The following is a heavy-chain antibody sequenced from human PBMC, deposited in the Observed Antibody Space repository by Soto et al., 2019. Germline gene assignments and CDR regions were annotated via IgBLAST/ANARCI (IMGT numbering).Heavy chain of an antibody. J-gene: IGHJ6*02. Sequence: EVQLVESGGGLVQPGGSLRLSCEASGFTFRNYDMHWVRQGTGKGLEWDSGISAAGDPDYADSVEGRFTISRENAQNSFFLRMNSLRVGDTAVYYCARTDRDFYGLDVWGQGTTVIVSS. CDR3: ARTDRDFYGLDV. CDR2: ISAAGDP. CDR1: GFTFRNYD. V-gene: IGHV3-13*05.